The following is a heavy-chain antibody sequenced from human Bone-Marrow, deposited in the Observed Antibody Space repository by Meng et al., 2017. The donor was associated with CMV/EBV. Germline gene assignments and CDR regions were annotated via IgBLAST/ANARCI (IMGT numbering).Heavy chain of an antibody. V-gene: IGHV3-9*01. CDR1: GFTFDDYA. CDR3: AKGQTADY. Sequence: SLKISCAASGFTFDDYAMHWVRQAPGKGLEWVSGISWNSGSIGYADSVKGRFTISRDNSKNTLFLQMNSLRPEDTGIYYCAKGQTADYWGQGTLVTVSS. CDR2: ISWNSGSI. J-gene: IGHJ4*02.